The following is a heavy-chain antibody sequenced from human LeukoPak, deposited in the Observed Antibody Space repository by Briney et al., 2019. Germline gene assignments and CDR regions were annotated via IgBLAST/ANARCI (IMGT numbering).Heavy chain of an antibody. V-gene: IGHV4-38-2*02. CDR3: ARVLKGRAPFDY. J-gene: IGHJ4*02. CDR1: GYSISSGYY. CDR2: IYHSGST. Sequence: PSETLSLTCTVSGYSISSGYYWGWIRQPPGKGLEWIGSIYHSGSTYYNPSLKSRVTISVDTSKNQFSLKLSSVTAADTAVYYCARVLKGRAPFDYWGQGTLVTVSS.